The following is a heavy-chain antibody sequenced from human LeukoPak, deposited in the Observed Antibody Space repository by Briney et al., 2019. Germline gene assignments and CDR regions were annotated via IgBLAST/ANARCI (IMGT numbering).Heavy chain of an antibody. V-gene: IGHV3-23*01. CDR1: GFTFDDYA. CDR3: AKDGPYDYVWGSYRYRENFDY. Sequence: GRSLRLSCAASGFTFDDYAMRWVRQAPGKGLEWFSAISGSGGSTYYADSVKGRFTISRDNSKNTLYLQMNSLRAEDTAVYYCAKDGPYDYVWGSYRYRENFDYWGQGTLVTVSS. D-gene: IGHD3-16*02. J-gene: IGHJ4*02. CDR2: ISGSGGST.